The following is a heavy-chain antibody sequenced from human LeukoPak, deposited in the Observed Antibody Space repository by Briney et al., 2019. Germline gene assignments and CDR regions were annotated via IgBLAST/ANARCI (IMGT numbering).Heavy chain of an antibody. CDR3: AREVRFSMVRGEIDC. J-gene: IGHJ4*02. Sequence: PSGTLSLTCAVSGGSIGSSNWWSWVRQPPGKGLEWIGETYYSGNTNYNPSLKSRVTISIDKSKNQFSLKLSSVTAADTAVYYCAREVRFSMVRGEIDCWGQGTLVTVSS. CDR1: GGSIGSSNW. D-gene: IGHD3-10*01. CDR2: TYYSGNT. V-gene: IGHV4-4*02.